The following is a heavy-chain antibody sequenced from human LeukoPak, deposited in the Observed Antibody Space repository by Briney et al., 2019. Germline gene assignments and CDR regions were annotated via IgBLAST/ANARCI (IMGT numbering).Heavy chain of an antibody. D-gene: IGHD6-6*01. CDR1: GFTVSSYG. V-gene: IGHV3-33*01. Sequence: GRSLRLSCAASGFTVSSYGMRWVRQAPGKGLEWVAVVWYGGSNKDYADSVKGRFTISRDDAKNTVDLQMNSLRVEDKAVYYCAREGGGIAARGGNWSDPWGQGTLVTVSP. CDR2: VWYGGSNK. J-gene: IGHJ5*02. CDR3: AREGGGIAARGGNWSDP.